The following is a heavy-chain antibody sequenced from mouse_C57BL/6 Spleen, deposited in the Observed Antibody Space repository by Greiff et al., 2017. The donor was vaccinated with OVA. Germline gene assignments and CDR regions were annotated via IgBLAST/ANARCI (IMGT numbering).Heavy chain of an antibody. V-gene: IGHV2-2*01. CDR1: GFSLNSYG. J-gene: IGHJ4*01. CDR2: IWSGGST. Sequence: QVQLQQSGPGLVQPSQSLSITCTVSGFSLNSYGVHWVRQSPGKGLEWLGVIWSGGSTDYNADFISRPSISKDNSKSQVFFKMNRLQAGDTAIYYCATLRQYYAMDYWGQGTSVTVSA. D-gene: IGHD2-4*01. CDR3: ATLRQYYAMDY.